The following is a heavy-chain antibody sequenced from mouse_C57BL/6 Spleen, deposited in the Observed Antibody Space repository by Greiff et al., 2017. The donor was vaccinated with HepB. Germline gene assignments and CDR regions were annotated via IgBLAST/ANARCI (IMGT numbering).Heavy chain of an antibody. CDR2: IDPENGDT. Sequence: VQLQQSGAELVRPGASVKLSCTASGFNIKDDYMHWVKQRPEQGLEWIGWIDPENGDTEYASKFQGKATITADTSSNTAYLQLSSLTSEDTAVYYCTTPKAQAMAWFAYWGQGTLVTVSA. V-gene: IGHV14-4*01. CDR3: TTPKAQAMAWFAY. D-gene: IGHD3-2*02. J-gene: IGHJ3*01. CDR1: GFNIKDDY.